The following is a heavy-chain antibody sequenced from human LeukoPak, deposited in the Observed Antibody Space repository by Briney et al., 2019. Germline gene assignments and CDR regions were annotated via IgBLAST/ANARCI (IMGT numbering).Heavy chain of an antibody. Sequence: SETLSLTCTVSGGSISSYYRSWIRQPPGKGLEWIGYIYYSGSTNYNPSLKSRVTISVDTSKNQFSLKLSSVTAADTAVYYCARVRSWSDWYFDLWGRGTLVTVSS. CDR3: ARVRSWSDWYFDL. CDR2: IYYSGST. CDR1: GGSISSYY. V-gene: IGHV4-59*01. D-gene: IGHD6-13*01. J-gene: IGHJ2*01.